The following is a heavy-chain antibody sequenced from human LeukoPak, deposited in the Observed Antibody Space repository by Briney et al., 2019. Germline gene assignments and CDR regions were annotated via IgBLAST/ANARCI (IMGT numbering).Heavy chain of an antibody. Sequence: GGSLRLSCAASGFTFSSYWMSWVRQAPGKGLEWVANIKQDGSEKYYVDSVKGRFTISRDNAKNSLYLQMNSLRAEDTAVYYCASAGVATTFYYYYMDVWGKGTTVTVSS. D-gene: IGHD5-12*01. CDR1: GFTFSSYW. V-gene: IGHV3-7*01. CDR3: ASAGVATTFYYYYMDV. CDR2: IKQDGSEK. J-gene: IGHJ6*03.